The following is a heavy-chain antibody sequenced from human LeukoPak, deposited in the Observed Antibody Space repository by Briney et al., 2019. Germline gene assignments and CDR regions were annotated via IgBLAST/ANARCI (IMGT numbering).Heavy chain of an antibody. CDR2: ISGSGGST. J-gene: IGHJ4*02. CDR3: AKDATPYY. CDR1: GFSFDSFA. D-gene: IGHD1-26*01. V-gene: IGHV3-23*01. Sequence: GXSLRLSCAASGFSFDSFAMTWVRQAPGKGLEWVSGISGSGGSTYYADSVKGRFTISRDNFKNTVHLQMNSLRAEDTAVYYCAKDATPYYWGQGTLVTVSS.